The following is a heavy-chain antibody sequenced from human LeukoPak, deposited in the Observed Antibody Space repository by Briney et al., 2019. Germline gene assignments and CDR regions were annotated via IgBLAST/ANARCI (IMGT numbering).Heavy chain of an antibody. V-gene: IGHV3-21*01. CDR1: GFTFSSYS. D-gene: IGHD6-13*01. CDR3: ARDPEQQLVQGCFDY. Sequence: PGGSLRLFCAASGFTFSSYSMNWVRQAPGKGLEWVSSISSSSSYIYYADSVKGRFTISRDNSKNTLYLQMNSLRAEDTAVYYCARDPEQQLVQGCFDYWGQGTLVTVSS. J-gene: IGHJ4*02. CDR2: ISSSSSYI.